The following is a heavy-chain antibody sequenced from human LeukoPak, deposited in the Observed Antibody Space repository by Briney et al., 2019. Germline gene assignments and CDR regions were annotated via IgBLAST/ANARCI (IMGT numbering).Heavy chain of an antibody. V-gene: IGHV7-4-1*02. Sequence: GGSLRLSCAASGFTFTSYAMNWVRQAPGQGLEWMGWINTNTGNPTYAQGFTGRFVFSLDTSVSTAYLQISSLKAEDTAVYYCARDSGTAMARKSIRHFDYWGQGTLVTVSS. D-gene: IGHD5-18*01. CDR1: GFTFTSYA. J-gene: IGHJ4*02. CDR2: INTNTGNP. CDR3: ARDSGTAMARKSIRHFDY.